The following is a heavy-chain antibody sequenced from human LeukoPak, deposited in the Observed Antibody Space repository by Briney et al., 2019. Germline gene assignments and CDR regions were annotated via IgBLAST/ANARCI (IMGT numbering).Heavy chain of an antibody. J-gene: IGHJ3*02. D-gene: IGHD4-17*01. CDR3: ARGLGTVTTANAFDI. Sequence: SETLSLTCAVSGGSISSGGYSWSWVRQPPGKGLEWIGYIYHSGSTYYNPSLKSRVTISVDRSKNQFSLKLSSVTAADTAVYYCARGLGTVTTANAFDIWGQGTMVTVSS. CDR1: GGSISSGGYS. CDR2: IYHSGST. V-gene: IGHV4-30-2*01.